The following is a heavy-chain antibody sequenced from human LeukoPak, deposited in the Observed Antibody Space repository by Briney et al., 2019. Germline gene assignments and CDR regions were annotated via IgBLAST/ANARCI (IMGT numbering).Heavy chain of an antibody. J-gene: IGHJ4*02. Sequence: GGSLRLSCAASGFTFSSHAMSWVRQAPGKGLEWVSTISVGGDRTLYADSVKGRFTISRDTSKNTLFLQMNSLRGEDTAVYYCAKDSGSYRKYYFDYWGQGTLVTVSS. CDR2: ISVGGDRT. CDR1: GFTFSSHA. D-gene: IGHD1-26*01. V-gene: IGHV3-23*01. CDR3: AKDSGSYRKYYFDY.